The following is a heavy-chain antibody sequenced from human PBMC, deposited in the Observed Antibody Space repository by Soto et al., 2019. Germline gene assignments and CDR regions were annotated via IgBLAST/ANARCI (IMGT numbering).Heavy chain of an antibody. CDR3: HYDSSGYHFFDY. V-gene: IGHV3-23*01. CDR2: ISGSDGST. CDR1: GFTFSTYA. Sequence: EVQLLESGGGLVQPGGSLRLSCAASGFTFSTYAMSWVRQAPGKGLEWVSVISGSDGSTYYADPVKGRFAIFRNKSKNSLYVQMNSLRAEDTAVYYCHYDSSGYHFFDYWGQGTLVTVSS. D-gene: IGHD3-22*01. J-gene: IGHJ4*02.